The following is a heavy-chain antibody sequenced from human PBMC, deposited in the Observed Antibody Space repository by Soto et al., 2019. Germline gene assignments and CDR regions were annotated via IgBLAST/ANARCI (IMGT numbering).Heavy chain of an antibody. CDR1: GFTFSSYA. D-gene: IGHD5-18*01. Sequence: PGGSLRLSCAASGFTFSSYAMSWVRQAPGKGLEWVSAISGSGGSTYYADSVKGRFTISRDNSKNTLYLQMNSLRAEDTAVYYCAKWVQLWSKLQLNYYYYGMEVWGQGTTVTVSS. V-gene: IGHV3-23*01. CDR2: ISGSGGST. J-gene: IGHJ6*02. CDR3: AKWVQLWSKLQLNYYYYGMEV.